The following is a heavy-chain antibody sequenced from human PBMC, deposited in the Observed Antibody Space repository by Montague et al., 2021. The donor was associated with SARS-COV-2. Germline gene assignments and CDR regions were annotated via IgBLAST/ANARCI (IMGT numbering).Heavy chain of an antibody. V-gene: IGHV4-39*07. CDR2: THIGGTS. CDR1: GESISSGGYF. Sequence: SETLSLTCTVSGESISSGGYFWGWIRQPPGKGLEWLASTHIGGTSYLNPSLKSRVTISIDSSKNQFSLNVTSVTAADTAVYFCARSRDWYLGNWGQGTLATVSS. CDR3: ARSRDWYLGN. J-gene: IGHJ4*02. D-gene: IGHD3-9*01.